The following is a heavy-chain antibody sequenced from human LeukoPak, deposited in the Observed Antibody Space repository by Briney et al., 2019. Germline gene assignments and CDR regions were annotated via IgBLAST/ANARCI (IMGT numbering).Heavy chain of an antibody. CDR2: ISSNGGST. J-gene: IGHJ1*01. V-gene: IGHV3-64*01. CDR1: GFTFSSYA. Sequence: GPLRLSCAASGFTFSSYAMHWVRQAPGKGLEYVSAISSNGGSTYYANSVKGRFTISRDNSKNTLYLQMNSLRAKDTAVYYCARDGHYDILTGYFQDWGQGTLVTVSS. CDR3: ARDGHYDILTGYFQD. D-gene: IGHD3-9*01.